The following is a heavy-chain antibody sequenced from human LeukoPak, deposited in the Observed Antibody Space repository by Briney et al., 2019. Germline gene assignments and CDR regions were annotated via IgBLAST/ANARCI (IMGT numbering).Heavy chain of an antibody. J-gene: IGHJ6*03. Sequence: PSETLSLTCSVSGGSINSGNYYWSWIRQPPGKGLEWIGEINHSGSTNYNPSLKSRVTISVDTSKNQFSLKLSSVTAADTAVYYCARCITMVRRYYYYYMDVWGKGTTVTISS. V-gene: IGHV4-39*07. CDR2: INHSGST. CDR3: ARCITMVRRYYYYYMDV. D-gene: IGHD3-10*01. CDR1: GGSINSGNYY.